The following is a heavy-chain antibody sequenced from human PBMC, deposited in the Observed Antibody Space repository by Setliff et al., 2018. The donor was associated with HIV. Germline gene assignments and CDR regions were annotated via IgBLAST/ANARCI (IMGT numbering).Heavy chain of an antibody. CDR2: ISAYNGNT. CDR1: GYSFSDYY. J-gene: IGHJ6*03. Sequence: ASVKVSCKASGYSFSDYYIHWVRQAPGQGLEWMGWISAYNGNTNYAQKLQGRVTMTTDTSTSTAYMELSSLRSEDTAVYYCAREYCGGDCYSFTYHYYYMDVWGKGTTVTVSS. CDR3: AREYCGGDCYSFTYHYYYMDV. V-gene: IGHV1-18*04. D-gene: IGHD2-21*02.